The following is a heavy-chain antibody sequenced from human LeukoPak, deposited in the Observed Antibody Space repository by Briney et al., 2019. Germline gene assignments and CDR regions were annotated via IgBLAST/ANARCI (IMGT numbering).Heavy chain of an antibody. CDR2: MNPNSGNT. J-gene: IGHJ4*02. CDR1: GYTFTSHD. CDR3: ASALKRGSAGTLIDY. Sequence: ASVKVSCKASGYTFTSHDINWVRQATGQGLEWMGWMNPNSGNTGYAQKFQDRVTMTRNTSINTAYMELSSLESEDTAVYYCASALKRGSAGTLIDYWGQGTLVTVSS. V-gene: IGHV1-8*01. D-gene: IGHD6-13*01.